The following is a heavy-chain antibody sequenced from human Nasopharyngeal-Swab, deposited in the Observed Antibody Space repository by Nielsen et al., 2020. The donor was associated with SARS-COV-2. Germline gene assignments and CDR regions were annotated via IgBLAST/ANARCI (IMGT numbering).Heavy chain of an antibody. CDR2: ISYDGSNK. J-gene: IGHJ4*02. CDR1: GFTFSSYG. Sequence: GESPKISCAASGFTFSSYGMHWVRQAPGKGLEWVAVISYDGSNKYYADSVKGRFTISRDNSKNTLYLQMNSLRAEDTAVYYCAKDQGGSYFYWGQGTLVTVSS. CDR3: AKDQGGSYFY. D-gene: IGHD1-26*01. V-gene: IGHV3-30*18.